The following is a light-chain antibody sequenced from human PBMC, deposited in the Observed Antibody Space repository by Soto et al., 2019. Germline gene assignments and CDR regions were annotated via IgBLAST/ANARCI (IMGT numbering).Light chain of an antibody. V-gene: IGKV1-33*01. CDR2: DSS. Sequence: DIEMTQSPSSLSASVGDRVTITCHASQDISNYLNWYQQKPGDAPKPLIYDSSNLETVFPSRFRGSGSGTDFTFTISSLQPEDIATYYCQQYDNPPITFGQGTLLEMK. J-gene: IGKJ5*01. CDR3: QQYDNPPIT. CDR1: QDISNY.